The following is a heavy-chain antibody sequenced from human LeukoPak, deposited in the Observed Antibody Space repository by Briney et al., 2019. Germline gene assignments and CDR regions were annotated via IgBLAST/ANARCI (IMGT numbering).Heavy chain of an antibody. CDR1: GFTFSSYW. D-gene: IGHD3-3*01. CDR2: IKQDGSEK. V-gene: IGHV3-7*01. J-gene: IGHJ4*02. CDR3: ARERDGESYYDFWSGYLY. Sequence: PGGSLRLSCAASGFTFSSYWMSWVRQAPGKGLEWVANIKQDGSEKYYVDSVKGRFTISRDNAKNSLYLQMNSLRAEDTAVYYCARERDGESYYDFWSGYLYWGQGTLVTVSS.